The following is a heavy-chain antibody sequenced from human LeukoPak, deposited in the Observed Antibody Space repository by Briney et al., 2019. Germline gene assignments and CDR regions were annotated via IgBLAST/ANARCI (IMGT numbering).Heavy chain of an antibody. D-gene: IGHD1-26*01. J-gene: IGHJ3*02. V-gene: IGHV4-38-2*01. CDR1: GYSISSGYY. CDR3: ARPTYSGSYSGAFDI. Sequence: SETLSLTCAVSGYSISSGYYWGWIRQPPGKGLEWIESIYHSGSTYYNPSPKSRVTISVDTSKNQFSLKLSSVTAADTAVYYCARPTYSGSYSGAFDIWGQGTMVTVSS. CDR2: IYHSGST.